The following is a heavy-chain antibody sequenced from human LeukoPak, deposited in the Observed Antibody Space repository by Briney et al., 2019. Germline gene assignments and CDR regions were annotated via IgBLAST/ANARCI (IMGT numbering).Heavy chain of an antibody. CDR3: ARGRWDVRFQH. CDR1: GGSFSDDY. CDR2: INHTGGT. Sequence: SETLSLTCAVYGGSFSDDYWSWIRQSPGEGLEWIGEINHTGGTNYNPSLKSRVTISQDRSKNQFFLKLYFVAGADTALYFCARGRWDVRFQHWGQGTLVTVSS. J-gene: IGHJ1*01. D-gene: IGHD4-23*01. V-gene: IGHV4-34*01.